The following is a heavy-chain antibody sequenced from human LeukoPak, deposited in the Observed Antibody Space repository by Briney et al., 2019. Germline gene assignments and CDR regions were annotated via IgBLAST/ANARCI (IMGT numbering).Heavy chain of an antibody. CDR1: GFTVSSYA. CDR2: ISGGGDNT. Sequence: GGSLRLSCAASGFTVSSYAMTWVRQAPGKGLEWVSVISGGGDNTYYADSVKGRFTISRDNSKNTVYLQMNSLRAEDTAVYYCAKGRSSWSFDYWGQGTLVTVSS. D-gene: IGHD6-13*01. J-gene: IGHJ4*02. V-gene: IGHV3-23*01. CDR3: AKGRSSWSFDY.